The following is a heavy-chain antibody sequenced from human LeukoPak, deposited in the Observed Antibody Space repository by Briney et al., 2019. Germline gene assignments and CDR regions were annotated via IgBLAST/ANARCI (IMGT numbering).Heavy chain of an antibody. V-gene: IGHV4-39*01. D-gene: IGHD3-22*01. Sequence: PSETLSLTCTVSGGSISSSSYYWGWIRQPPGKGLEWIGSIYYSGSTYYNPSLKSRVTIYVDTSKNQFSLRLSSVTAADTAVYYCARVPGGDSSGYYPYYFDYWGQGTLVTVSS. J-gene: IGHJ4*02. CDR3: ARVPGGDSSGYYPYYFDY. CDR1: GGSISSSSYY. CDR2: IYYSGST.